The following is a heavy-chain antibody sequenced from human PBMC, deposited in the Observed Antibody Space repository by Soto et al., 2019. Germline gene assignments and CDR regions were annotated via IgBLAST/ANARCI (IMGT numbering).Heavy chain of an antibody. V-gene: IGHV3-23*01. CDR1: GFTFSSYV. CDR3: ATRTTGYYPFDY. D-gene: IGHD3-9*01. CDR2: ISGSSYTT. Sequence: EVQLLESGGGLVQPGGSLRLSCGASGFTFSSYVMNWVRQAPGKGLEWVSTISGSSYTTYYADSVKGRFTISRDNSKNKLYLQMNSLRVEDTAVYYCATRTTGYYPFDYWGQGTLVTVSS. J-gene: IGHJ4*02.